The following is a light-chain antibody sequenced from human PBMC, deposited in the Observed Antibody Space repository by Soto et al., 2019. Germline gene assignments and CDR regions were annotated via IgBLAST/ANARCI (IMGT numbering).Light chain of an antibody. J-gene: IGLJ1*01. CDR2: EVT. CDR3: NSFRVSHLYV. CDR1: SSDIGGYNA. V-gene: IGLV2-14*01. Sequence: QSVLTQPASVSGSPGQTITISCTGTSSDIGGYNAVSWYQHHPGKAPKLIIYEVTHRPSGVSDRFSASKSGNTASLTISRLQAEDEADYYCNSFRVSHLYVFGTGTKVTVL.